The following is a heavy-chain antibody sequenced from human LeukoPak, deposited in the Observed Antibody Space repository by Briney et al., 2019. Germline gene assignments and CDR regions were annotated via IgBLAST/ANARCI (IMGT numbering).Heavy chain of an antibody. D-gene: IGHD6-13*01. Sequence: GGSLRLSCAASGFTFSSYAMSWVRQAPGKGLEWVSAINGSGGSTYYADSVKGRFTISRDNSKNTLYLQMNSLRAEDTAVYYCAKDPASDIAAAAGVRFDPWGQGTLVTVST. V-gene: IGHV3-23*01. CDR2: INGSGGST. CDR1: GFTFSSYA. J-gene: IGHJ5*02. CDR3: AKDPASDIAAAAGVRFDP.